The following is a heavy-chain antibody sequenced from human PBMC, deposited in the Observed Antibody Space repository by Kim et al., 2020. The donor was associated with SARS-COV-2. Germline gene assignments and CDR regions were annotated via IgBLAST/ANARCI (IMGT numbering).Heavy chain of an antibody. V-gene: IGHV4-59*13. CDR2: IYYSGST. J-gene: IGHJ5*02. D-gene: IGHD6-19*01. CDR3: ARGSAYGSSGEGWFDP. Sequence: SETLSLTCTVSGGSISSYYWSWIRQPPGKGLEWIGYIYYSGSTNYNPSLKSRVTISVDTSKNQFSLKLSSVTAADTAVYYCARGSAYGSSGEGWFDPWGQGTLVTVSS. CDR1: GGSISSYY.